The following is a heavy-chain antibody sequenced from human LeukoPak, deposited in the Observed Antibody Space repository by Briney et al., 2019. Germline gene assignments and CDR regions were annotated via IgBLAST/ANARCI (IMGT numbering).Heavy chain of an antibody. Sequence: SETLSLTCTVSGGSISSSSYYWGWIRQPPGKGLEWLGSIYYSGSTYYNPSLKSRVTISVDTSKNQFSLKLSSVTAADTAVYYCARGIAAAGTRRFDPWGQGTLVTVSS. CDR3: ARGIAAAGTRRFDP. V-gene: IGHV4-39*01. CDR2: IYYSGST. D-gene: IGHD6-13*01. J-gene: IGHJ5*02. CDR1: GGSISSSSYY.